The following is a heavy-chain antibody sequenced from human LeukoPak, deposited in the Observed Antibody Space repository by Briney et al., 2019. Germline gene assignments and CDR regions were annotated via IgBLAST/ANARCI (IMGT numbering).Heavy chain of an antibody. CDR2: IYYSGDT. V-gene: IGHV4-34*01. Sequence: SETLSLTCAGYGGSFSGYSWSWIRQPPGKGLEWIGQIYYSGDTKYNPSLKSRVTISVDTSQNQFSLRLNTVTAADTAIYYCARGHYYDSSSYYLNWFGPWGRGTLVTVSS. CDR3: ARGHYYDSSSYYLNWFGP. D-gene: IGHD3-22*01. J-gene: IGHJ5*02. CDR1: GGSFSGYS.